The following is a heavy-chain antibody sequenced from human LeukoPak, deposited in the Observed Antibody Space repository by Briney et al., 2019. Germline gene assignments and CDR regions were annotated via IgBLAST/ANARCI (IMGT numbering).Heavy chain of an antibody. Sequence: SETLSRTCTVSGGSISSYYWSWIRQPPGKGLEWIGEINHSGSTNYNPSLKSRVTISVDTSKNQFSLKLSSVTAADTAVYYCARVGYSYGSDYWGQGTLVTVSS. V-gene: IGHV4-34*01. CDR1: GGSISSYY. CDR3: ARVGYSYGSDY. J-gene: IGHJ4*02. CDR2: INHSGST. D-gene: IGHD5-18*01.